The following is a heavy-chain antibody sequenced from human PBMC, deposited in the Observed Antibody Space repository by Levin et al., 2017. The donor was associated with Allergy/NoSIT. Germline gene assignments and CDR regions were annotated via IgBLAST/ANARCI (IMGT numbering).Heavy chain of an antibody. CDR1: GGSISSSISY. CDR2: IYNSGST. CDR3: ARQCYDILTGYYNFDY. Sequence: SQTLSLTCTVSGGSISSSISYWGWIRQAPGKGLEWIGSIYNSGSTYYNPSLKSRVTTSVDTSKNQFSLKLSSVIAADTAVYYCARQCYDILTGYYNFDYWGQGTLVTVSS. J-gene: IGHJ4*02. D-gene: IGHD3-9*01. V-gene: IGHV4-39*01.